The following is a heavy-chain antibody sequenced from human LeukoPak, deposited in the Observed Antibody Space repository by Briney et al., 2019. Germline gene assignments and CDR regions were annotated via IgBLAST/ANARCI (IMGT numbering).Heavy chain of an antibody. CDR2: IYYSGST. CDR3: ARAHPHQFDIVVVPAATPPEDWFDP. V-gene: IGHV4-30-4*08. J-gene: IGHJ5*02. D-gene: IGHD2-2*01. Sequence: SETLSLTCTVSGGSISSGDYYWSWIRQPPGKGLEWIGYIYYSGSTYYNPSRKSRVTISVDTSKNQFSLKLSSVTAADTAVYYCARAHPHQFDIVVVPAATPPEDWFDPWGQGTLVTVSS. CDR1: GGSISSGDYY.